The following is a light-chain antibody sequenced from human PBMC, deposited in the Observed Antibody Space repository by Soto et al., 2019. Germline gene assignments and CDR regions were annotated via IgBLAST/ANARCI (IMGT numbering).Light chain of an antibody. V-gene: IGKV3-20*01. Sequence: EIVLTQSPGTLSLSPWERATLSCRASQSVSSSYLAWYQQKPGQAPRLLIYGASSRATGIPDRLSGSGSGTDLTLTISRLEPEDVAVYYCQQYGSSPREFTLGPGNKVDIK. CDR1: QSVSSSY. CDR3: QQYGSSPREFT. J-gene: IGKJ3*01. CDR2: GAS.